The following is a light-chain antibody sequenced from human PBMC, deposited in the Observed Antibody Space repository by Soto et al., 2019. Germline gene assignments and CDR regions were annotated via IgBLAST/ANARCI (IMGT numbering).Light chain of an antibody. J-gene: IGKJ4*01. CDR1: QSISGRY. Sequence: ETVLTQSPGTLSLSPGERASLSCRASQSISGRYLAWYQQKTGQAPRLLIYDASSRATGIPDRFSGSGSGTDFILTIGRLEPEDFAVYYFQQYGSSPLTFGGGTKVEIK. CDR3: QQYGSSPLT. V-gene: IGKV3-20*01. CDR2: DAS.